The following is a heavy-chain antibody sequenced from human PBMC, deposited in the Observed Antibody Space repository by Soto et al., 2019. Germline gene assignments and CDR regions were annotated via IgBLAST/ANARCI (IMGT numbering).Heavy chain of an antibody. CDR2: INAGNGNT. Sequence: ASVKVSCKASGYTFTSYAMHWVRQAPGQRLEWMGWINAGNGNTKYSQKFQGRVTITRDTSASTAYMELSSLRSEDTAVYYCARTVHYYDSSGYYRDHDAFDIWGQGTMVT. CDR1: GYTFTSYA. V-gene: IGHV1-3*01. CDR3: ARTVHYYDSSGYYRDHDAFDI. J-gene: IGHJ3*02. D-gene: IGHD3-22*01.